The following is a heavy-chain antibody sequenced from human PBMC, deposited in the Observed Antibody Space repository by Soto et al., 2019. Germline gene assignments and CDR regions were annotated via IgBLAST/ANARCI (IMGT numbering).Heavy chain of an antibody. Sequence: VGSLRLSCATSGFTFSSYEMNWVRQAPGKGLEWVSYISSSGSTIYYADSVKGRFTISRDNAKNSLYLQMDSLRAEDTAVYYCARDQEAGSFFPYYYGMDVWGQGTTVTVSS. CDR2: ISSSGSTI. J-gene: IGHJ6*02. D-gene: IGHD6-13*01. V-gene: IGHV3-48*03. CDR1: GFTFSSYE. CDR3: ARDQEAGSFFPYYYGMDV.